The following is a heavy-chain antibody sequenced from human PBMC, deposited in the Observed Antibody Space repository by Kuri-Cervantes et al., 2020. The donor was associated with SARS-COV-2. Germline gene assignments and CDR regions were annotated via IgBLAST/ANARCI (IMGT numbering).Heavy chain of an antibody. CDR3: ARKFWSGYLLDY. CDR2: ISAYNGNT. D-gene: IGHD3-3*01. J-gene: IGHJ4*02. CDR1: GYTFTSYG. Sequence: ASVKVSCKASGYTFTSYGISWVRQAPGQGLEWMGWISAYNGNTNYAQKLQGRVTMTTDTSTSTAYTELRSLRSDDTAVYYCARKFWSGYLLDYWGQGTLVTVSS. V-gene: IGHV1-18*01.